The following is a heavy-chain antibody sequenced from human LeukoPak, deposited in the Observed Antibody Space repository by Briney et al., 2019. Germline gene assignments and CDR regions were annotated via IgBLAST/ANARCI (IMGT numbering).Heavy chain of an antibody. CDR2: IIPIFGTA. D-gene: IGHD6-19*01. J-gene: IGHJ3*02. Sequence: ASVKVSCKASGGTFSSYAISWVRQAPGQGLEWMGGIIPIFGTANYAQKFQGRVTITADESTSTAYMELSSLRSEDAAVYYCATVFAVAGRDAFDIWGQGTMVTVSS. CDR3: ATVFAVAGRDAFDI. CDR1: GGTFSSYA. V-gene: IGHV1-69*13.